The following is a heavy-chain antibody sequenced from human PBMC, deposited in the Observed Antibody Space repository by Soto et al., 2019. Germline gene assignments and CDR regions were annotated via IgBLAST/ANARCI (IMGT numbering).Heavy chain of an antibody. D-gene: IGHD6-13*01. CDR1: GFTFSSYA. CDR3: AKDWEQQLVRGYFDY. Sequence: GGSLRLSCAASGFTFSSYAMSWVRQAPGKGLEWVSAISGSGGSTYYADSVKGRFTISRDNSKNTLYLQMNSLRAEDTAVYYCAKDWEQQLVRGYFDYWGQGTLVTVSS. CDR2: ISGSGGST. J-gene: IGHJ4*02. V-gene: IGHV3-23*01.